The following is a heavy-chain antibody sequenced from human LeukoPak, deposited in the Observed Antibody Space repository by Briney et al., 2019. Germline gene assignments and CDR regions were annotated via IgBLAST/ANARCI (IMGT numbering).Heavy chain of an antibody. D-gene: IGHD6-19*01. CDR3: ARGPHSSGWYHADV. CDR2: INAGNGNT. J-gene: IGHJ6*02. Sequence: ASVKVSCKASGYTFTSYAMHWVRQAPGQRLEWMGWINAGNGNTKYSQKFQGRVTFTRDTSASTAYMELSSLRSEDTAVYYCARGPHSSGWYHADVWGQGTTVTDSS. V-gene: IGHV1-3*01. CDR1: GYTFTSYA.